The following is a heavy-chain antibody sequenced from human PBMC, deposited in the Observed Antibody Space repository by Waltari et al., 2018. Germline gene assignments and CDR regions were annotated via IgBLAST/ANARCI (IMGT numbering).Heavy chain of an antibody. J-gene: IGHJ5*02. V-gene: IGHV3-21*01. CDR2: ISSSSTKI. CDR3: ARAEDYDFWSGYSFQWFDP. CDR1: GFTFFSYS. D-gene: IGHD3-3*01. Sequence: EVQLVESGGGLVKPGGSLRLSCEGSGFTFFSYSINWVRQAPGGGLEWVSSISSSSTKIYYADSVKGRFTISRDDAKNSVYLQMNSLRSEDTAIYYCARAEDYDFWSGYSFQWFDPWGQGTLVSVSS.